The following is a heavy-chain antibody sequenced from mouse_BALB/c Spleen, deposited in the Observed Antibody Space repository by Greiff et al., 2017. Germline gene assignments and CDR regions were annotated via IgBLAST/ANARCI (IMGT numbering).Heavy chain of an antibody. CDR1: GFNINDTY. Sequence: VQLKQSGAELVKPGASVKLSCTASGFNINDTYMHWVKQRPEQGLEWIGRIDPANGNTKYDPKFQGKATITADTSSNTAYLQLSSLTSEDTAVYYCASTMITTGFDYWGQGTLVTVSA. D-gene: IGHD2-4*01. V-gene: IGHV14-3*02. J-gene: IGHJ3*01. CDR3: ASTMITTGFDY. CDR2: IDPANGNT.